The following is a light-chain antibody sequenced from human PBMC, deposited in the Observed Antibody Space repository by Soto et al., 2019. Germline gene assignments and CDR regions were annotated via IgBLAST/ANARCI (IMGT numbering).Light chain of an antibody. CDR1: QSLSRN. CDR2: GAS. V-gene: IGKV3-15*01. J-gene: IGKJ3*01. CDR3: QHYNDWPPAFT. Sequence: EILMTQSPATLSVSPGERATLSCRASQSLSRNLAWYQQTPGQAPRLLIYGASTRASGIPARFSGSGSGTEFTLTISSLQSEDFALSYCQHYNDWPPAFTFGPGTKVDL.